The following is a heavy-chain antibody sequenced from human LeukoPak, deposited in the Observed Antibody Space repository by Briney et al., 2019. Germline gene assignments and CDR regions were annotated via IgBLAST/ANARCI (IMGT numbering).Heavy chain of an antibody. CDR1: GGSISSYY. D-gene: IGHD3-3*01. V-gene: IGHV4-4*07. Sequence: KSSETLSLTCTVSGGSISSYYWSWIRQPAGKGLEWIGRIYTSGSTNYNPSLKSRVTMSVDTSKNQFSLKLSSVTAADTAVYYCARSIADYDFWSGYYNPGGPIDYWGQGTLVTVSS. CDR3: ARSIADYDFWSGYYNPGGPIDY. CDR2: IYTSGST. J-gene: IGHJ4*02.